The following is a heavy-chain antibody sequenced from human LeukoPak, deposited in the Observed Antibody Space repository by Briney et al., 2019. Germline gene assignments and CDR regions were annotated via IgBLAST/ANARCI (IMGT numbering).Heavy chain of an antibody. V-gene: IGHV1-3*01. CDR2: INAGNGNT. CDR1: GYTFTSYA. D-gene: IGHD2/OR15-2a*01. J-gene: IGHJ4*02. CDR3: ARDSFSDDPFDY. Sequence: ASVKVSCTASGYTFTSYAMHWVRQAPGQRLEWMGWINAGNGNTKYSQKFQGRVTITRDTSASTAYMELSSLRSEDTAVYYCARDSFSDDPFDYWGQGTLVTVSS.